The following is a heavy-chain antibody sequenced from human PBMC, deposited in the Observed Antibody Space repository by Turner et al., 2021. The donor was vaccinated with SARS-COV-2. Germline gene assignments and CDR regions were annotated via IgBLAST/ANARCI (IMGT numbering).Heavy chain of an antibody. CDR3: AKDLGQLDWFDP. Sequence: VQLLKPGGAVAHPGRSRRPSCAASGFTFSSYGMHWVRQAPGKGLEWVAVISYDGSNKYYADSVKGRFTISRDNSKNTLYLQMNSLRAEDTAVYYCAKDLGQLDWFDPWGQGTLVTVSS. V-gene: IGHV3-30*18. CDR1: GFTFSSYG. D-gene: IGHD6-13*01. CDR2: ISYDGSNK. J-gene: IGHJ5*02.